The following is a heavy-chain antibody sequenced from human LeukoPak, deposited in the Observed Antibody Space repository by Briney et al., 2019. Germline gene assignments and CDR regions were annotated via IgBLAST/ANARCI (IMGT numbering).Heavy chain of an antibody. J-gene: IGHJ5*02. CDR3: ARGQYSSSWYLKGYNWFDP. CDR1: GFTFSSYA. CDR2: ISYDGSNK. D-gene: IGHD6-13*01. V-gene: IGHV3-30-3*01. Sequence: PGRSLRLSCAASGFTFSSYAMHWVRQAPGKGLEWVAVISYDGSNKYYADSVKGRFTISRDNSKNTLYLQMNSLRAEDTAVYYCARGQYSSSWYLKGYNWFDPWGQGTLVTVSS.